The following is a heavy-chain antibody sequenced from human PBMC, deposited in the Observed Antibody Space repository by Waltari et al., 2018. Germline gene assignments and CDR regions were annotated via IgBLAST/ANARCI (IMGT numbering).Heavy chain of an antibody. V-gene: IGHV3-43D*04. CDR3: VKGRYYDFWSAYPDY. CDR1: GFTLDDHA. CDR2: ISWDGTNT. D-gene: IGHD3-3*01. J-gene: IGHJ4*02. Sequence: ELQLVESGGAVVQPGGSLRLPCAASGFTLDDHARTWVRQAPGKGLEWVSVISWDGTNTYYVDSVKGRFTISRDNSKSTLYLQMSSLRAEDTALYYCVKGRYYDFWSAYPDYWGQGTLVTVSS.